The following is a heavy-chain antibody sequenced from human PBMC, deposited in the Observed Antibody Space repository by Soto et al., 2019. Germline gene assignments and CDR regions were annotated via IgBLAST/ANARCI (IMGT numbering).Heavy chain of an antibody. D-gene: IGHD5-12*01. CDR1: GFTFSSYG. CDR2: IWYDGSNK. V-gene: IGHV3-33*01. Sequence: QVQLVESGGGVVQPGRSLRLSCAASGFTFSSYGMHWVRQAPGKGLEWVAVIWYDGSNKYYADSVKGRFTISRDNSKNTLYLQMNSLRAEDTAVYYCAREMDGYDPHYGMDVGGQGTTVTVSS. CDR3: AREMDGYDPHYGMDV. J-gene: IGHJ6*02.